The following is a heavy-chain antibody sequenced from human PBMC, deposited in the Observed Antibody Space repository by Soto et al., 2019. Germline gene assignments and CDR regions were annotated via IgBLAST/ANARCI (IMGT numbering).Heavy chain of an antibody. D-gene: IGHD3-3*01. CDR1: GGSFSGYY. V-gene: IGHV4-34*01. Sequence: QVQLQQWGAGLLKPSETLSLTCAVYGGSFSGYYWSWIRQPPGKGLEWIGGINHSGSTNYNPSLKSRVTISVDTSKNQFSLKLSSVTAADTAVYYCARGRPHATIFGYIRRYNWFDPWGQGTLVTVSS. J-gene: IGHJ5*02. CDR2: INHSGST. CDR3: ARGRPHATIFGYIRRYNWFDP.